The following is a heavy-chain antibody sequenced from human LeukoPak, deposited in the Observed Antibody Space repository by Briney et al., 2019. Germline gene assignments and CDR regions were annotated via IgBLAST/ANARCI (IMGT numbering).Heavy chain of an antibody. CDR3: ARGRRRYNWFDP. V-gene: IGHV4-34*01. CDR1: GGSFSGYY. CDR2: INHSGST. Sequence: SETLSLTCAVYGGSFSGYYWSWIRQPPGKGLEWIGEINHSGSTNYNPSLKSRVTISVDTSKNQFSLKLSSVTAADTAVYYCARGRRRYNWFDPWGQEPWSPSPQ. J-gene: IGHJ5*02.